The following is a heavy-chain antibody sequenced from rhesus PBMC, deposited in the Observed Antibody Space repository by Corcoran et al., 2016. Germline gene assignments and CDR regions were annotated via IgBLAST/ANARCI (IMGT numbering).Heavy chain of an antibody. Sequence: QVQLQESGPGVVKPSETLSLTCAVSGGSISDSYRWSWIRPPPGKVLVWIGYIYGTSTSTNYTPYLKSRVTISKDTSKNQFSLKLTSVTAADTAVYYCARALYYYSGTYYYYVDYWGQGVLVTVSS. CDR3: ARALYYYSGTYYYYVDY. V-gene: IGHV4S10*01. CDR2: IYGTSTST. CDR1: GGSISDSYR. J-gene: IGHJ4*01. D-gene: IGHD3-16*01.